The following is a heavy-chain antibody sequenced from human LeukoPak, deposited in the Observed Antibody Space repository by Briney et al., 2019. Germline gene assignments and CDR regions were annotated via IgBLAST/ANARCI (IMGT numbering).Heavy chain of an antibody. CDR2: ISGGGGST. CDR3: VRDFRYWSRADWYRWYDP. Sequence: GGSLRLSCAASGFTVSSYAVGWVRQAPGEGRGWGSGISGGGGSTDYADSVKGRFTISRDHSDDTLYLQVNSLRAEDTAVYYCVRDFRYWSRADWYRWYDPWGQGILVTVSA. D-gene: IGHD2-15*01. V-gene: IGHV3-23*01. J-gene: IGHJ5*02. CDR1: GFTVSSYA.